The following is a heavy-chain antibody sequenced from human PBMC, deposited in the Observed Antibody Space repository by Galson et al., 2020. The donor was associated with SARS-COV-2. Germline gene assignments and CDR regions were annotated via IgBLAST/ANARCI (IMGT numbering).Heavy chain of an antibody. D-gene: IGHD1-26*01. V-gene: IGHV3-33*01. Sequence: GGSLRLSCAASGFTFSNHALPWVRQAPGKGLEWVAQIFFDGSEKYNGDPVRGRFTISRDSSKNTAYRQRNNRRVDDTAVYYWARDGQSRRGWACASWAQGPRLTVSS. CDR3: ARDGQSRRGWACAS. CDR2: IFFDGSEK. CDR1: GFTFSNHA. J-gene: IGHJ5*02.